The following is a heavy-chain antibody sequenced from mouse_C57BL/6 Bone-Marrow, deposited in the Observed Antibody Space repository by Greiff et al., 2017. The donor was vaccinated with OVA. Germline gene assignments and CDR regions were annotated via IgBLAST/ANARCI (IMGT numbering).Heavy chain of an antibody. CDR1: GFTFSSYA. CDR3: ARVYYGSPYWYFDV. D-gene: IGHD1-1*01. J-gene: IGHJ1*03. V-gene: IGHV5-4*01. Sequence: QLQESGGGLVKPGGSLKLSCAASGFTFSSYAMSWVRQTPEKRLEWVATISDGGSYTYYPDNVKGRFTISRDNAKNNLYLQMSHLKSEDTAMYYCARVYYGSPYWYFDVWGTGTTVTVSS. CDR2: ISDGGSYT.